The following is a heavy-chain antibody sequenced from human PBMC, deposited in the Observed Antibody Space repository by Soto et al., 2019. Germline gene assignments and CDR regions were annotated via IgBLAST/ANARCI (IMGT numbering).Heavy chain of an antibody. J-gene: IGHJ4*02. CDR2: ISGSGDST. V-gene: IGHV3-23*01. Sequence: EVQLLESGGGLVQPGGSLRLSCAASGFTFSSYAMSWVRQAPGKGLEWVSAISGSGDSTYYADSVKGRFTISRDNSKNTLYLQMNSLRAEDTAVYYCARVVGATQMDFDYWGQGTLVTVSS. D-gene: IGHD1-26*01. CDR1: GFTFSSYA. CDR3: ARVVGATQMDFDY.